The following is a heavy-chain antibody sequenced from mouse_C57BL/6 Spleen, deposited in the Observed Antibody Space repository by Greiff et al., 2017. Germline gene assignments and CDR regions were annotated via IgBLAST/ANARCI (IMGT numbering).Heavy chain of an antibody. V-gene: IGHV1-4*01. CDR2: INPSSGYT. CDR1: GYTFTSYT. CDR3: AREGGEGGYAMDY. J-gene: IGHJ4*01. Sequence: QVQLQQSGAELARPGASVKMSCKASGYTFTSYTMHWVKQRPGQGLEWIGYINPSSGYTKYNQKFTDKATLTADKSSSTAYMQLSSLTSEDSAVYYCAREGGEGGYAMDYWGQGTSVTVSS.